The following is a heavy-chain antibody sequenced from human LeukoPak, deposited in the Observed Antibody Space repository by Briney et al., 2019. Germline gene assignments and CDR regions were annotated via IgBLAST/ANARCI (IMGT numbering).Heavy chain of an antibody. D-gene: IGHD6-6*01. J-gene: IGHJ4*02. CDR1: GYSISSGYY. CDR2: IYHSRST. Sequence: PSETLSLTCAVSGYSISSGYYCGWIRQPPGKGLEWIGSIYHSRSTYYNPSLKSRVTISVDTSKNQFSLKLSSVTAADTAVYYCARGSIAARGDFDYWGQGTLVTVSS. CDR3: ARGSIAARGDFDY. V-gene: IGHV4-38-2*01.